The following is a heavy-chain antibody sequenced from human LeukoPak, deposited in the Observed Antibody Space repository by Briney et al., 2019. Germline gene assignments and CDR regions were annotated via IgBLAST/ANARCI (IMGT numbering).Heavy chain of an antibody. D-gene: IGHD2/OR15-2a*01. V-gene: IGHV3-48*03. CDR2: ISSSGSTI. CDR1: GFTFSSYE. J-gene: IGHJ4*02. CDR3: ARGVMDGTTPLTKLDY. Sequence: GGSLRLSCAASGFTFSSYEMNWVREAPGKELEWVSYISSSGSTIYYADSVKGRFTISRDNAKNSLYLQMNSLRAEDTAVYYCARGVMDGTTPLTKLDYWGQGTLVTVSS.